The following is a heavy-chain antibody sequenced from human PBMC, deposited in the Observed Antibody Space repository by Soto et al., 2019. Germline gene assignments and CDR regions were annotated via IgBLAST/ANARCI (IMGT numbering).Heavy chain of an antibody. D-gene: IGHD3-22*01. V-gene: IGHV1-69*01. J-gene: IGHJ6*02. CDR2: IIPIFGTA. Sequence: QVQLVHSGSEVNKPVSSVKVSCKASVGTFSSYAISWVRQAPGQGLEWMGGIIPIFGTANYAQKFQGRVTITADESTSTAYMELSSLRSEDTDVYYCASSITMIVVVSYGIDVWGHGTTVTVSS. CDR1: VGTFSSYA. CDR3: ASSITMIVVVSYGIDV.